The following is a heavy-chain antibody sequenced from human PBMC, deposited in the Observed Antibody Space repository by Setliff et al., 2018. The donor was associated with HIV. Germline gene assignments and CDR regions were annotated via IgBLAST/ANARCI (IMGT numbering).Heavy chain of an antibody. D-gene: IGHD3-3*01. Sequence: PSETLSLTCIVSGGSISTAYYWGWIRQPPGKGLEWIGSVYHSGTTYYNPSLKSRVTISVDMSNNQFSLKVTSVTAADTAVYYCMRGRSITIFGVVYFDFWGQGTQVTVSS. CDR2: VYHSGTT. CDR3: MRGRSITIFGVVYFDF. CDR1: GGSISTAYY. J-gene: IGHJ4*02. V-gene: IGHV4-38-2*02.